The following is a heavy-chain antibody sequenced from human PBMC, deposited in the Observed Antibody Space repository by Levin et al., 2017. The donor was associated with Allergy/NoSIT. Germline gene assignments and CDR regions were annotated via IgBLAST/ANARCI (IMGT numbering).Heavy chain of an antibody. CDR3: ARHAQHQLARGYDYYMDV. D-gene: IGHD1-1*01. CDR2: LHYSGST. J-gene: IGHJ6*03. CDR1: GGSISGSY. V-gene: IGHV4-59*08. Sequence: SQTLSLTCAVSGGSISGSYWSWIRQPPGKGLEYIGYLHYSGSTNYNPSLKSRVTMSVDTSKNQFSLRLSSATAADTAVYYCARHAQHQLARGYDYYMDVWGKGTTVTVSS.